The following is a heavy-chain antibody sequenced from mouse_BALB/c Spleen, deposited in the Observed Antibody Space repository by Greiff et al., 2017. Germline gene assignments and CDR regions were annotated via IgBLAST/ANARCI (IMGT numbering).Heavy chain of an antibody. CDR3: AREGPYLYAMDY. CDR2: ISSGGSYT. V-gene: IGHV5-9-4*01. D-gene: IGHD5-1*01. CDR1: GFSFSSYA. Sequence: EVKLVESGGGLVKPGGSLKLSCAASGFSFSSYAMSWVRQSPEKRLEWVAEISSGGSYTYYPDTVTGRFTISRDNATNTLYLEMSSLRSEDTAMYYCAREGPYLYAMDYWGQGTSVTVSS. J-gene: IGHJ4*01.